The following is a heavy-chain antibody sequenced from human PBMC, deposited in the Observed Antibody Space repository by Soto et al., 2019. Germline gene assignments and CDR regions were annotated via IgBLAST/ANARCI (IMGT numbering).Heavy chain of an antibody. D-gene: IGHD3-10*01. J-gene: IGHJ6*02. V-gene: IGHV1-69*02. CDR1: GGTFSSYT. Sequence: QVQLVQSGAEVKKPGSSVKVSCKASGGTFSSYTISWVRQAPGQGLEWMGRIIPILGIANYAQKFQGRVTITADKATSTAYMELSSLRSEDTAVYYCARGGGYYWGSGSPTTTYYGMEVWGQGTTVTVSS. CDR2: IIPILGIA. CDR3: ARGGGYYWGSGSPTTTYYGMEV.